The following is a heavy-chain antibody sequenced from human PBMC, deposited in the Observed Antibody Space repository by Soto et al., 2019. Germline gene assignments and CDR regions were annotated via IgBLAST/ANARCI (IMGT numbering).Heavy chain of an antibody. V-gene: IGHV3-33*06. Sequence: GGSLRLSCAASGFTFIRYGMHWVRQAPGRGLEWVAVMWSDGSNEYNEDSVKGRFTISRDNSKNTLYLQLNSLRAEDTAVYYCAKENGQIDYWGQGT. CDR3: AKENGQIDY. J-gene: IGHJ4*02. CDR1: GFTFIRYG. CDR2: MWSDGSNE.